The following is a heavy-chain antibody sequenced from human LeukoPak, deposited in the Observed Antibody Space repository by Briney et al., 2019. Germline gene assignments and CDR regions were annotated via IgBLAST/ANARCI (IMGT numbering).Heavy chain of an antibody. Sequence: GESLKISCKGSGYSFTSYWIGWGRQMPGKGLEWMGIIYPGDSDTRYSPSFQGQVTISADKSISTAYLQWSSLKASDTAMYYCARRDGPVDCSSTSCQNWFDPWGQGTLVTVSS. V-gene: IGHV5-51*01. CDR1: GYSFTSYW. J-gene: IGHJ5*02. D-gene: IGHD2-2*01. CDR3: ARRDGPVDCSSTSCQNWFDP. CDR2: IYPGDSDT.